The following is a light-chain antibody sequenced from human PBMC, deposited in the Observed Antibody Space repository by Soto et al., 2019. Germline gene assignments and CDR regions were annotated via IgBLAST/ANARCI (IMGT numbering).Light chain of an antibody. CDR3: QQYDTSPPMYT. CDR2: DAS. Sequence: DIQMTQSPSTLSASVGDRVTITCRASQSISSWLAWYQQKPGKAPKLLIYDASTLQSGVPSRFSGSGSGTDFTLTISRLEPDDVAVYYCQQYDTSPPMYTFGQGTKVDIK. CDR1: QSISSW. J-gene: IGKJ2*01. V-gene: IGKV1-5*01.